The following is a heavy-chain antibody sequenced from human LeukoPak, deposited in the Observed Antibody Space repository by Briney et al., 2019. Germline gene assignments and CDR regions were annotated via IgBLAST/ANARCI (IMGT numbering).Heavy chain of an antibody. D-gene: IGHD6-6*01. J-gene: IGHJ4*02. CDR2: ISACNGNT. Sequence: GASVKVSCKASGYTFTSYGISWVRQAPGQGLEWMGWISACNGNTNYAQKLQGRVTMTTDTSTSTAYMELRSLRSDDTAVYYCARDDIAARPAYFDYWGQGTLVTVSS. V-gene: IGHV1-18*01. CDR1: GYTFTSYG. CDR3: ARDDIAARPAYFDY.